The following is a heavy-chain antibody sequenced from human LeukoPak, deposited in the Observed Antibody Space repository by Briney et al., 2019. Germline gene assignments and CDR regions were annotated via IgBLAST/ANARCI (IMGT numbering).Heavy chain of an antibody. J-gene: IGHJ3*02. CDR2: INPSGGST. CDR3: ARDYGDYVAFDI. D-gene: IGHD4-17*01. CDR1: GYTSTSYY. Sequence: ASVKVSCKASGYTSTSYYMHWVRQAPGQGLEWMGIINPSGGSTSYAQKFQGRVTMTRDTSTSTVYMELSSLRSEDTAVYYCARDYGDYVAFDIWGQGTMVTVSS. V-gene: IGHV1-46*01.